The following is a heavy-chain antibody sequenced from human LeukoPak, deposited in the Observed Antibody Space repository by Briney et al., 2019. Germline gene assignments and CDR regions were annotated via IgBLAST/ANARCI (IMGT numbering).Heavy chain of an antibody. Sequence: GASVKVSCKASGYTFTSYDINWVRQATGQGLEWMGWMNPNSGNTGYAQKFQGRVTMTRNASISTAYMELSSLRSEDTAVYYCARGSVLLWFGESTTLAYYYYGMDVWGQGTTVTVSS. CDR3: ARGSVLLWFGESTTLAYYYYGMDV. CDR1: GYTFTSYD. J-gene: IGHJ6*02. V-gene: IGHV1-8*01. D-gene: IGHD3-10*01. CDR2: MNPNSGNT.